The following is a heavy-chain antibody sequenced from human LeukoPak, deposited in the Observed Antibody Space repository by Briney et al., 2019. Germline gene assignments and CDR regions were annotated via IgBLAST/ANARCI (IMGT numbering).Heavy chain of an antibody. D-gene: IGHD5-12*01. J-gene: IGHJ4*02. CDR1: GFTFSSYS. Sequence: GGSLRLSCAASGFTFSSYSMNWVRQAPGKGLEWVSYISSSSSTIYYADSVKGRFTISRDNAKNSLYLQMNSLRAEDTAVYYCATSGYSGYDFSLRYWGQGTLVTVSS. CDR2: ISSSSSTI. CDR3: ATSGYSGYDFSLRY. V-gene: IGHV3-48*01.